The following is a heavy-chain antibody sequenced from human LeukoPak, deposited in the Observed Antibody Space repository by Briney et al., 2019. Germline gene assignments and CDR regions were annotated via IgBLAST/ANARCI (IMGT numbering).Heavy chain of an antibody. CDR2: IWYDGSNK. J-gene: IGHJ4*02. CDR3: ARDFGGYFDY. V-gene: IGHV3-33*01. Sequence: GGSLRLSCAASGFTFSSYGMHWVLQAPGKGLEWVAVIWYDGSNKYYADSVKGRFTISRDNPKNTLYLQMNSLRAEDTAVYYCARDFGGYFDYWGQGTLVTVSS. D-gene: IGHD3-10*01. CDR1: GFTFSSYG.